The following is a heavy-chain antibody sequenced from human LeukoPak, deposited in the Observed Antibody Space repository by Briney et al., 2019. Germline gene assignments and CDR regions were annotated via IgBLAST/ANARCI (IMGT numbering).Heavy chain of an antibody. D-gene: IGHD2-2*02. V-gene: IGHV4-59*01. CDR2: IYYSGST. CDR3: ARDSLSYCSSTSCYTEYFQH. J-gene: IGHJ1*01. CDR1: GGSISSYY. Sequence: SETLSLTCTVSGGSISSYYWSWIRQPPGKGLEWIGYIYYSGSTNYNPSLKSRVTISVDTSKNQFSLKLSSVTAADTAVYYCARDSLSYCSSTSCYTEYFQHWGQGTLVTVSS.